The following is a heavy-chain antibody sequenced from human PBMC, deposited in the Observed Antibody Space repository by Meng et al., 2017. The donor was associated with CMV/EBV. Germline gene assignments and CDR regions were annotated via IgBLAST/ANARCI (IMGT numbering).Heavy chain of an antibody. CDR2: IYYSGST. CDR3: ARHKGASSSWRGGFDY. V-gene: IGHV4-61*01. Sequence: ESLKISCTVSGGSVSSGSYYWSWIRQPPGKGLEWIGYIYYSGSTNYNPSLKSRVTISVDTSKNQFSLKLSSVTAADTAVYYCARHKGASSSWRGGFDYWGQGTLVTVSS. CDR1: GGSVSSGSYY. J-gene: IGHJ4*02. D-gene: IGHD6-13*01.